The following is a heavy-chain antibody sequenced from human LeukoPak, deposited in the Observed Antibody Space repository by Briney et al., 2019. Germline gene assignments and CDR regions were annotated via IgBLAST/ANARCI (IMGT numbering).Heavy chain of an antibody. CDR1: GFTFSSYW. D-gene: IGHD1-1*01. CDR2: INSDGSST. J-gene: IGHJ4*02. Sequence: GGALRLSCAASGFTFSSYWMHWVRQAPGNGLVWVSRINSDGSSTSYADSVKGRFTISRDNAKNTLYLQMNSLRAEDTAVYYCARYDSHYVDYWGQGTLVTVSS. V-gene: IGHV3-74*01. CDR3: ARYDSHYVDY.